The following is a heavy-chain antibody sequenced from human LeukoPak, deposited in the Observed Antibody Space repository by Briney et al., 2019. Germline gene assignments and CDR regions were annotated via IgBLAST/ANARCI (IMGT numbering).Heavy chain of an antibody. Sequence: GGSLRLSCAASGFTFDDYGMSWVRQAPGKGLEWVSGINWNGGSTGYADSVKGRFTISRDNAKNSLYLQMNSLRAEDTALYYCARSKMDTAMARHFDYWGQGTLVTVSS. D-gene: IGHD5-18*01. J-gene: IGHJ4*02. CDR2: INWNGGST. CDR1: GFTFDDYG. CDR3: ARSKMDTAMARHFDY. V-gene: IGHV3-20*04.